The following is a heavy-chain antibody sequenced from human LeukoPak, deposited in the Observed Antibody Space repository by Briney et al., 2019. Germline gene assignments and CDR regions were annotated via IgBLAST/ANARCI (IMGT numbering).Heavy chain of an antibody. CDR2: IYTSGST. D-gene: IGHD3-10*01. CDR3: ASGEAGTSRSYYYYYYMDV. CDR1: GGSISSYY. V-gene: IGHV4-4*07. Sequence: SETLSLTCTVPGGSISSYYWSWIRQPAGKGLEWIGRIYTSGSTDYNPSLKSRVTMSVDTSKNQFSLKLSSVTAADTAVYYCASGEAGTSRSYYYYYYMDVWGKGTTVTVSS. J-gene: IGHJ6*03.